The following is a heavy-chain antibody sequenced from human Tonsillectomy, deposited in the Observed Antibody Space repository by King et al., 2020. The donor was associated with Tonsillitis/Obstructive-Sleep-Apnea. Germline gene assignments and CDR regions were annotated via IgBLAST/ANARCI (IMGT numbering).Heavy chain of an antibody. J-gene: IGHJ4*02. CDR2: IYPGDSDT. CDR3: ARLRRVGPTTGVGYFEY. V-gene: IGHV5-51*01. CDR1: GYSFTSYW. D-gene: IGHD1-26*01. Sequence: QLVQSGAEVKKPGESLKISCKGSGYSFTSYWIGWVRQMPGQGLEWLGIIYPGDSDTRYSPSFQGQVTISADSSISTAYLQWSSLKASDTAIYYCARLRRVGPTTGVGYFEYWGQGTLVTVSS.